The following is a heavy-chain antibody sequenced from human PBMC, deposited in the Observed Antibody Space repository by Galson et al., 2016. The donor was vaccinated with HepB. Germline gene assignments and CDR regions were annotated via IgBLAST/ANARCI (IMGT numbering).Heavy chain of an antibody. D-gene: IGHD3-10*01. Sequence: LSLTCTVSDASIVSDSWSWIRQPPGMGLEWVGNISYSENINYNPSLKSRATIPIDTSKNHLSLKLTPVTVADTAVYFCVREIGGGSFDSWSQGTLVTVST. CDR2: ISYSENI. CDR3: VREIGGGSFDS. V-gene: IGHV4-59*08. J-gene: IGHJ4*02. CDR1: DASIVSDS.